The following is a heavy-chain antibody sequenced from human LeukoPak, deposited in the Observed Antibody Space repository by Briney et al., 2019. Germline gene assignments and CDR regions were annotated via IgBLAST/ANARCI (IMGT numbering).Heavy chain of an antibody. CDR3: LGRMTTVTTRDY. CDR1: GFTFSGSA. CDR2: IRSKANSYAP. Sequence: PGGSLRLSCAASGFTFSGSAMHWVRQASGKGLEWVGRIRSKANSYAPAYAASVKGRFTISRDDSKNTAYLQMNSLKTEDTAVYYCLGRMTTVTTRDYWGQGTLVTVSS. J-gene: IGHJ4*02. D-gene: IGHD4-17*01. V-gene: IGHV3-73*01.